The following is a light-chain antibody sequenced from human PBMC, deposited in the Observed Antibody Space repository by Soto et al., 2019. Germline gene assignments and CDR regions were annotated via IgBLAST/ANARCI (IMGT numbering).Light chain of an antibody. CDR2: RDT. Sequence: SYELTQPLSVSVAPGQTAGINCGGYEIGTKTVHWYQQKPGQAPVLVISRDTSRPSGIPERFSGSNSGHTATLTISRAQVEDEADYFCQVWDTHIVVFGGGTQLTVL. V-gene: IGLV3-9*01. CDR1: EIGTKT. CDR3: QVWDTHIVV. J-gene: IGLJ3*02.